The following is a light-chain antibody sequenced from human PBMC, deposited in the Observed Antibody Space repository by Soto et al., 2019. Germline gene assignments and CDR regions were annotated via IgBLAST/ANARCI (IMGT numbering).Light chain of an antibody. CDR3: QQSYSNPLT. CDR2: GAS. V-gene: IGKV1-39*01. CDR1: QSIGIF. Sequence: DNQMTQSPTFLSASVGDRVTITCRASQSIGIFLNWYQQRPGKAPNLLIYGASNLHSGVPSRFSGSGSGTDFTLTISSLQPEDFATYYCQQSYSNPLTFGGGTKVDIK. J-gene: IGKJ4*01.